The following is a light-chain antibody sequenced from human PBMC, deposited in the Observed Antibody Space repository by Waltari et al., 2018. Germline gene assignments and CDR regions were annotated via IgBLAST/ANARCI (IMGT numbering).Light chain of an antibody. V-gene: IGKV3-15*01. CDR1: QSVSIN. CDR2: GAS. CDR3: QQFNDWPRT. Sequence: EVVMTQSPATLSVSPGERATLSCRASQSVSINLDWYQQKPSQAPRLLIYGASTRATGVPARFSGSGSGTEFTPTISSLQSEDFAGYYCQQFNDWPRTFGHGTKVEIK. J-gene: IGKJ1*01.